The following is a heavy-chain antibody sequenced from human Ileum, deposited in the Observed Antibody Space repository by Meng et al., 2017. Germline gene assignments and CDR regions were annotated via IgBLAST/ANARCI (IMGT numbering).Heavy chain of an antibody. Sequence: QVRLRQWGAGLLKPSETLSLTCAVYGGSFSNYYLTWIRQSPGKGLEWIGEIHPSGSTYYSPSLQSRVTITLDTSKNQFSLTLNSVTAADTAVYYCARGDDWAKSGNFWGQGTLVTVSS. D-gene: IGHD3-9*01. V-gene: IGHV4-34*01. CDR2: IHPSGST. CDR3: ARGDDWAKSGNF. CDR1: GGSFSNYY. J-gene: IGHJ4*02.